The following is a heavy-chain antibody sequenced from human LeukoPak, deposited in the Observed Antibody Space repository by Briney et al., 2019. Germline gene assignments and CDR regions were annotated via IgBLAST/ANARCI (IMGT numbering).Heavy chain of an antibody. CDR1: GGTFSSYA. J-gene: IGHJ6*03. CDR3: ATHGIAARPGTHWSYYYYMDV. D-gene: IGHD6-6*01. Sequence: SVKVSCKASGGTFSSYAISWVRQAPGQGLEWMGGIIPIFGTANYAQKFQGRVTITAGKSTSTAYMELSSLRSEDTAVYYCATHGIAARPGTHWSYYYYMDVWGKGTTVTVSS. CDR2: IIPIFGTA. V-gene: IGHV1-69*06.